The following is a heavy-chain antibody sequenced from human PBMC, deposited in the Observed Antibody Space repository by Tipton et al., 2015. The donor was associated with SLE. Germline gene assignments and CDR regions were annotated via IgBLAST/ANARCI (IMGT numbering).Heavy chain of an antibody. CDR1: GGSISSHY. J-gene: IGHJ5*02. CDR3: ARGGPSSKWLDP. CDR2: IYYTGGT. Sequence: TLSLTCTVSGGSISSHYWSWIRQPPGKGLEWIGYIYYTGGTNYNLSLKSRVTISVDTSKNQFSLKLNSVTAADTAVYYCARGGPSSKWLDPWGRGTQVTVSS. V-gene: IGHV4-59*11. D-gene: IGHD6-6*01.